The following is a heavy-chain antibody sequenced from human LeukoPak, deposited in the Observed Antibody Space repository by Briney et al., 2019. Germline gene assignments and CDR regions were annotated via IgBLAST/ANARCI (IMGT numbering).Heavy chain of an antibody. J-gene: IGHJ4*02. V-gene: IGHV3-66*01. CDR2: IYSGGNT. CDR3: ARGYSSDN. CDR1: GFTVSSNY. D-gene: IGHD2-21*01. Sequence: GGSLRLSCAASGFTVSSNYMSWVRQAPGKGLEWVSVIYSGGNTYYADSVKGRFTTSRDNSKNTLNLQMNSLRAEDAAVYYCARGYSSDNWGQGTLVTVSS.